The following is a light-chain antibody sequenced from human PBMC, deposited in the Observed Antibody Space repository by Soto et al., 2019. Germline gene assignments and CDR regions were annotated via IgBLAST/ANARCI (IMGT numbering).Light chain of an antibody. CDR1: SSDIGAYNS. Sequence: QSVLTQPASVSGSPGQSITISCTGSSSDIGAYNSVSWYQQHPGKAPKLLIYDVDDRPSGASHRFSGSKSGNTASLVISGLQADDEADYYCSSYTGSGTEVFGGGTKVTVL. CDR3: SSYTGSGTEV. J-gene: IGLJ3*02. CDR2: DVD. V-gene: IGLV2-14*03.